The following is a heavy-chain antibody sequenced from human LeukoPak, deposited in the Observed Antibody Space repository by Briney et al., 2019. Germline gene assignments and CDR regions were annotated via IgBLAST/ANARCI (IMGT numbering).Heavy chain of an antibody. D-gene: IGHD3-10*02. V-gene: IGHV1-2*02. Sequence: GASVKVSCKASGYTFTGYYMHWVRQAPGQGLEWMGWINPNSGGTNYAQKFQGRVTMTRDTSISTAYMELSRLTSDETALYYCARGPPRADVAFDFWGRGTLVTVSS. CDR1: GYTFTGYY. CDR3: ARGPPRADVAFDF. J-gene: IGHJ4*02. CDR2: INPNSGGT.